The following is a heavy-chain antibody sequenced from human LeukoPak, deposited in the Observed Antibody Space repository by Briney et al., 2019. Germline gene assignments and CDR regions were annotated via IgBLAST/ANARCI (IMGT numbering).Heavy chain of an antibody. V-gene: IGHV3-13*05. CDR1: GFTFSSYD. Sequence: GGSLRLSCAASGFTFSSYDTHCVRETTGKGLDCASVVGTTGDPYYADPVKGRFTISRDNAKNSFFLQMNSLRAEDTAVYYCARGSTFDIWGQGTVVTVSS. J-gene: IGHJ3*02. CDR3: ARGSTFDI. CDR2: VGTTGDP.